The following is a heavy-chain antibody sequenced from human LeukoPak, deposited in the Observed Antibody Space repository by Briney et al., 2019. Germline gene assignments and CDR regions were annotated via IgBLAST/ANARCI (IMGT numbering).Heavy chain of an antibody. CDR1: GFTFSSYA. Sequence: QPGGSLRLSCAASGFTFSSYAMSWVRQAPGKGLEWVSAISGSGGSTYYADSVKGRFTISRDNSKNTLYLQMNSLRAEDTAVYYCAKAAETYYYDSSGYNPDYWGQGTLVTVSS. V-gene: IGHV3-23*01. CDR2: ISGSGGST. D-gene: IGHD3-22*01. J-gene: IGHJ4*02. CDR3: AKAAETYYYDSSGYNPDY.